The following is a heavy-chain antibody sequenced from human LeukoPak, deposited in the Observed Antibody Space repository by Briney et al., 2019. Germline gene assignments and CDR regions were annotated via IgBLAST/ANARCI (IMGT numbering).Heavy chain of an antibody. J-gene: IGHJ4*02. Sequence: GGSLRLSCAASGFTFSNYVMSWVRQAPGTGLEWVSGISGSGDSTYYADSVKGRFTISRDNSKNTLYLQMNSLRVEDTAAYYCAKVRAPSGWFNSDYWGQGTLVTVSS. CDR3: AKVRAPSGWFNSDY. V-gene: IGHV3-23*01. CDR2: ISGSGDST. CDR1: GFTFSNYV. D-gene: IGHD6-19*01.